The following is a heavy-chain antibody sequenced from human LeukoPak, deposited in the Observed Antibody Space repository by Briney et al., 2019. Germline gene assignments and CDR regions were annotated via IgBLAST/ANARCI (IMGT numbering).Heavy chain of an antibody. J-gene: IGHJ4*02. V-gene: IGHV4-59*01. D-gene: IGHD3-16*01. CDR1: GGSLSNYY. CDR3: ARGRIGGPKAPFDY. Sequence: SETLSLTCTVSGGSLSNYYWSWIRQPPGKGLEWSGHIYDSGSTTYNPSLKSRVTMSVDTTKNQFSLRLSSVTAADTAVYYCARGRIGGPKAPFDYWGQGTLVTVSS. CDR2: IYDSGST.